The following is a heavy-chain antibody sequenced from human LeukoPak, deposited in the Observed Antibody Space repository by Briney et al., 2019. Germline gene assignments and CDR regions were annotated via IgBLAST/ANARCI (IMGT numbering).Heavy chain of an antibody. CDR2: IIPILGIA. D-gene: IGHD5-12*01. Sequence: ASVKVSCKASGGTFSSYAISWVRQAPGQGLEWMGRIIPILGIANYAQKFQGRVTITADKSTSTAYMELSSLRSEDTAVYYCARDRVGYSGYDLLSPIDYWGQGTLVTVSS. V-gene: IGHV1-69*04. CDR1: GGTFSSYA. J-gene: IGHJ4*02. CDR3: ARDRVGYSGYDLLSPIDY.